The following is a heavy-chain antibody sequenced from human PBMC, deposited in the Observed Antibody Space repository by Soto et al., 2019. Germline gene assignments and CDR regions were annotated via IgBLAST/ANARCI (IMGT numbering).Heavy chain of an antibody. Sequence: GGSLRLSGAASGFIFSNAWMSWVRQAPGKGLEWVGRIKSKADGGTTNYAAPVKGRFNISRDGSKNTLDLQMNGLKTEDTAVYYCTTGWSSKDYCGQGTLVTVSS. J-gene: IGHJ4*02. CDR2: IKSKADGGTT. CDR3: TTGWSSKDY. V-gene: IGHV3-15*01. CDR1: GFIFSNAW. D-gene: IGHD3-3*01.